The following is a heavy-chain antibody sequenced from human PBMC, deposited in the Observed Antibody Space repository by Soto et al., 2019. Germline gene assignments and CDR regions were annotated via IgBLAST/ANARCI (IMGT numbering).Heavy chain of an antibody. CDR3: ARYWYYDSSGHFDY. J-gene: IGHJ4*02. D-gene: IGHD3-22*01. V-gene: IGHV3-7*05. Sequence: GGSLRLSCAASGFTFSSYWMSWVRQAPGKGLEWVANIKQDGSEKYYVDSVKGRFTISRDNAKNSLYLQMNSLRAEDTAVYYCARYWYYDSSGHFDYWGQGTLVTVSS. CDR1: GFTFSSYW. CDR2: IKQDGSEK.